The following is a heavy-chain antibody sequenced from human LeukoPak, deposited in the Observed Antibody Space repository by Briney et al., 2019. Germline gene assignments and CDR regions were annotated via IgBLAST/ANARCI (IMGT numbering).Heavy chain of an antibody. CDR2: IYYSGST. J-gene: IGHJ5*02. D-gene: IGHD1-7*01. Sequence: TSQTLSLTCTVSGGSISSGGYYWSWIRQHPGKGLEWIGYIYYSGSTYYNPSLKSRVTISVDTSKNQFSLKLSSVTAADTAVYYCAREGSQMELRTGFDPWGQGTLVTVSS. V-gene: IGHV4-31*03. CDR3: AREGSQMELRTGFDP. CDR1: GGSISSGGYY.